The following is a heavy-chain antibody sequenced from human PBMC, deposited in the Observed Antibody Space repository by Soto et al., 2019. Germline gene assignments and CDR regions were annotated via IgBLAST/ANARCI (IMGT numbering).Heavy chain of an antibody. V-gene: IGHV3-64*04. D-gene: IGHD2-15*01. J-gene: IGHJ4*02. Sequence: GGSLRLSCSASGFTFSSYNMHWVRQAPGKGLEYVSAITSNGGSTSYADSVKGRFTISRDNAKNSLYLQMNSLRAEDTAVYYCARDKGRSPLDYWGQGTLVTVSS. CDR3: ARDKGRSPLDY. CDR1: GFTFSSYN. CDR2: ITSNGGST.